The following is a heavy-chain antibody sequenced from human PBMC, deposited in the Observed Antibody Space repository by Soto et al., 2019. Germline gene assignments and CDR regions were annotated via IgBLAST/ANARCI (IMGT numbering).Heavy chain of an antibody. V-gene: IGHV1-18*01. CDR1: GYTFTRSG. CDR3: AREGVAPCNDYGMHV. D-gene: IGHD5-12*01. CDR2: ISSYNGDT. J-gene: IGHJ6*04. Sequence: QVQLEQSGAEVKKPGASVKVSCKASGYTFTRSGISWVRQAPGQGPEWMGWISSYNGDTNYAQTFQGRVTMTTDTSTSTVYMELRSLRSDDTAVYYCAREGVAPCNDYGMHVWGEGTPVTVSS.